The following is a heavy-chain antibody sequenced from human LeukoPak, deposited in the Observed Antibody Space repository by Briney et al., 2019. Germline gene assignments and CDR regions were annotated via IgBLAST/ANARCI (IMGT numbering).Heavy chain of an antibody. CDR1: GGSISSYY. D-gene: IGHD3-22*01. V-gene: IGHV4-4*07. J-gene: IGHJ4*02. Sequence: SETLSLTCTVSGGSISSYYWSWIRQPAGKGPEWIGRIYTSGSTNYNPSLKSRVTMSVDTSKNQFSLKLSSVTAADTAVYYCVREQVRYYYDSCGYIDYWGQGTLVTVSS. CDR3: VREQVRYYYDSCGYIDY. CDR2: IYTSGST.